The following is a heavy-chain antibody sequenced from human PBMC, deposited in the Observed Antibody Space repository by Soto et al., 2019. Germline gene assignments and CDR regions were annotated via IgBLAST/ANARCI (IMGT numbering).Heavy chain of an antibody. CDR3: AKPLYSSGWSKFDY. CDR2: ISGSGGST. Sequence: EVQLLESGGGLVQPGGSRRLSCAASGFTFSSYAMSWVRQAPGKGLEWVSGISGSGGSTYYADSVNGRFTISRDNSKNTLYLQMNSLRAEDTAVYYCAKPLYSSGWSKFDYWGQGTLVTVSS. J-gene: IGHJ4*02. CDR1: GFTFSSYA. V-gene: IGHV3-23*01. D-gene: IGHD6-19*01.